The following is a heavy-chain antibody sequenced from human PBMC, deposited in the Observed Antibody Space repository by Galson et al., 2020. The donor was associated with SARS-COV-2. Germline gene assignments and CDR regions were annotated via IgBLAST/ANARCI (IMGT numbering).Heavy chain of an antibody. Sequence: GGSLRLSCAASGFTVSSNYMSWVRQAPGKGLEWVSVIYSGGSTYYADSVKGRFTISRHNSKNTLYLQMNSLRAEDTAVYYCARLGYCSSTSCRYPLGDWFDPWGQGTLVTVSS. J-gene: IGHJ5*02. CDR2: IYSGGST. CDR1: GFTVSSNY. V-gene: IGHV3-53*04. D-gene: IGHD2-2*01. CDR3: ARLGYCSSTSCRYPLGDWFDP.